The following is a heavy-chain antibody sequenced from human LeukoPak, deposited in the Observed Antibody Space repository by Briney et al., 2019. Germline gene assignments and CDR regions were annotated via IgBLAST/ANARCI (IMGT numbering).Heavy chain of an antibody. Sequence: AGGSLRLSCAASGFTFSSYAMSWVRQAPGKGLEWVPAISGSGGSTYYADSVKGRFTISRDNSKNTLYLQMNSLRAEDTAVYYCAKGGYTADWFDPWGQGTLVTVSS. J-gene: IGHJ5*02. CDR2: ISGSGGST. V-gene: IGHV3-23*01. CDR3: AKGGYTADWFDP. D-gene: IGHD5-24*01. CDR1: GFTFSSYA.